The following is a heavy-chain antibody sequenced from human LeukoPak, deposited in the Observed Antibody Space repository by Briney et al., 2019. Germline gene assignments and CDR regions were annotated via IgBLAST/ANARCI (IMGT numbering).Heavy chain of an antibody. Sequence: PGGSLRLSCTASGFTFKNYGMNWVRQAPGKGLEWVAVISYDGSNRNHADSVKGRFTISRDNSKNTLYLQMNSLRAEDTAVYYCAKEVEMLFDCWGQGTLVTVSS. J-gene: IGHJ4*02. CDR2: ISYDGSNR. CDR1: GFTFKNYG. CDR3: AKEVEMLFDC. V-gene: IGHV3-30*18. D-gene: IGHD5-24*01.